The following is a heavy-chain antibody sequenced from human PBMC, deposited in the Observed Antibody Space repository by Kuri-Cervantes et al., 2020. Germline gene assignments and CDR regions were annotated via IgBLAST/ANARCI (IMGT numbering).Heavy chain of an antibody. D-gene: IGHD3-3*01. Sequence: ASVKVSCKASGYTFTSYAMHWVRQAPGQRLEWMGWINAGNGNTKYSQKFQGRVTITRDTSASTAYMELSSLRSEDTAVYCCARDSENYDFWSGYSVSVYSGFGQAEMDVWGKGTTVTVSS. J-gene: IGHJ6*04. V-gene: IGHV1-3*01. CDR2: INAGNGNT. CDR1: GYTFTSYA. CDR3: ARDSENYDFWSGYSVSVYSGFGQAEMDV.